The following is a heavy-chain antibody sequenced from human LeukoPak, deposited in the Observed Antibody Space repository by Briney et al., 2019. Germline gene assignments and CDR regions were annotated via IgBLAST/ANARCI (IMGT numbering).Heavy chain of an antibody. CDR3: AKPHFDD. CDR2: IREDGSQK. V-gene: IGHV3-7*01. J-gene: IGHJ4*02. Sequence: GGSLRLSCVASGFTFSSSWMTWVRQAPGKGLEWVASIREDGSQKTAVDSVRGRFTISRDNSKNTLYLQMNSLRAGDTAVYYCAKPHFDDWGQGTLVTVSS. CDR1: GFTFSSSW.